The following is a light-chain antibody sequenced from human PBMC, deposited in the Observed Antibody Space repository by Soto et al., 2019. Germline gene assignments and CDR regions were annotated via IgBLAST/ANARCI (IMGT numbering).Light chain of an antibody. CDR1: SWHSTYT. J-gene: IGLJ3*02. CDR3: QTWGTGIRV. Sequence: QSVLTQSPSASASLGASVKLTCTLSSWHSTYTIAWHQQQPEKGPRYLMKLNSDGSHTKGDEIPDRFSGSSSGAERYLTISSLQSEDEADYYCQTWGTGIRVFGGGTQLTVL. CDR2: LNSDGSH. V-gene: IGLV4-69*01.